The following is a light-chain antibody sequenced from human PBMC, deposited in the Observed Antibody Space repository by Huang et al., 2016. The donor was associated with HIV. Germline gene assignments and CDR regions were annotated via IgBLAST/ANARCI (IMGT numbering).Light chain of an antibody. Sequence: DIVMTQSPDSLAVSLGERATLNCRSSQSVFSTSTSKDYLGWFQQKPGQPPQLLLFWASTREAGVPDRFSGSGSGTHFTLTIDNREAEDAAIYYCLQYYRSPQTFGQGTRVEVK. CDR3: LQYYRSPQT. CDR2: WAS. V-gene: IGKV4-1*01. CDR1: QSVFSTSTSKDY. J-gene: IGKJ1*01.